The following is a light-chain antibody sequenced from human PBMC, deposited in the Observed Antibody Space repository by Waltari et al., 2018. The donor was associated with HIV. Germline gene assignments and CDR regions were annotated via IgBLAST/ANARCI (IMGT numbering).Light chain of an antibody. J-gene: IGLJ2*01. CDR3: CSYVSNVI. CDR1: SSAVAPYKL. V-gene: IGLV2-23*02. Sequence: QSALTQPASVSGSPAQPITIPCTRTSSAVAPYKLVSWYQQHPGKAPKLMIYEVSKRPSGVSDRFSGSKSGDTASLTISGLQAEDEADYYCCSYVSNVIFGGGTKLTVL. CDR2: EVS.